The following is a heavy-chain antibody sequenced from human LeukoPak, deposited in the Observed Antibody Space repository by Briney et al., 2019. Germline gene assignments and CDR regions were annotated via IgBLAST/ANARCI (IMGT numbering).Heavy chain of an antibody. Sequence: LETLSLTCTVSGGSIKSHFWSWVRQPPGKRLEWIGYIFHSGSTNYNPSLKSRVTISVDTSKNQFSLRLTSVTAADTAVYYCVRTNPWDLTYYFDYWGQGTLVTVSS. CDR1: GGSIKSHF. CDR2: IFHSGST. D-gene: IGHD1-14*01. V-gene: IGHV4-59*11. J-gene: IGHJ4*02. CDR3: VRTNPWDLTYYFDY.